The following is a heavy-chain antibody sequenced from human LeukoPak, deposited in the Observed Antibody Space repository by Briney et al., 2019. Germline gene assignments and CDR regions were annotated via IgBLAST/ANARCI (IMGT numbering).Heavy chain of an antibody. CDR3: ARGRYCSGGSCYDY. CDR2: INHSGST. Sequence: SETLSLTCVVYGVSFSGYYWSWIRQPPGKGLEWIGEINHSGSTNYNPSLKSRVTISVDTSKNQFSLKLSSVTAADTAVYYCARGRYCSGGSCYDYWGQGTLVTVSS. V-gene: IGHV4-34*01. D-gene: IGHD2-15*01. J-gene: IGHJ4*02. CDR1: GVSFSGYY.